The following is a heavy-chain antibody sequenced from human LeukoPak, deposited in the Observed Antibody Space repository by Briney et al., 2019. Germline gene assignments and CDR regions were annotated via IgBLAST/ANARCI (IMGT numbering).Heavy chain of an antibody. Sequence: SETLSLTCTVSGGSISSGGYYWSWIRQHPGKGLEWIGYIYYSGSTYYNRSLKSRVTISVDTSKNQFSLKLSSVTAADTAVYYCARVGAVRDTFDIWGQGTMVTVSS. V-gene: IGHV4-31*03. CDR3: ARVGAVRDTFDI. J-gene: IGHJ3*02. CDR1: GGSISSGGYY. CDR2: IYYSGST. D-gene: IGHD3-16*01.